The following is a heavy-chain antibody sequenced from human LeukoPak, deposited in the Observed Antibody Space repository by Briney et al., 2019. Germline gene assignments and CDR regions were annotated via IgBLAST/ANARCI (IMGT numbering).Heavy chain of an antibody. D-gene: IGHD2-2*01. J-gene: IGHJ3*02. CDR2: MYSGGAT. CDR1: GFSVSTNY. V-gene: IGHV3-66*01. CDR3: ARYSFQFTNSPLYHDAFDI. Sequence: GGSLRLSCAASGFSVSTNYMAWGRQAPGKGLEWVSIMYSGGATYYVDTVKGRFTLSRDTSKNTLFLQMNSLRAEDTAVYFCARYSFQFTNSPLYHDAFDIWGQGMMVTVSS.